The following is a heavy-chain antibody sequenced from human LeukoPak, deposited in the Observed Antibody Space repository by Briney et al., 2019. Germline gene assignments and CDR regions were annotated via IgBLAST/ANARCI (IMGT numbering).Heavy chain of an antibody. V-gene: IGHV4-31*03. J-gene: IGHJ3*02. D-gene: IGHD3-10*01. CDR1: GGSIGSGVYY. CDR2: IYYSGST. Sequence: SETLSLTCTLSGGSIGSGVYYWTWIRQHPGKGLEWIGYIYYSGSTYSNPSLKSRLTMSVDISKNQFSLKLSSVTAADTAVYYCARGVKGLRGAFDIWGQGTMVTVSS. CDR3: ARGVKGLRGAFDI.